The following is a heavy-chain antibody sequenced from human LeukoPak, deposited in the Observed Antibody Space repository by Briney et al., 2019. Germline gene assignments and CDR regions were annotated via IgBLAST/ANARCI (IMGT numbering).Heavy chain of an antibody. J-gene: IGHJ6*02. V-gene: IGHV3-21*04. CDR2: ISSSSSYI. Sequence: GGSLRLSCAASGFTFSSYSMNWVRQAPGKGLEWVSSISSSSSYIYYADSVKGRFTISRDNAKNSLYLQMNSLRAEDTAVYYCAASITIFGVVYYYGMDVWGQGTTVTVSS. D-gene: IGHD3-3*01. CDR3: AASITIFGVVYYYGMDV. CDR1: GFTFSSYS.